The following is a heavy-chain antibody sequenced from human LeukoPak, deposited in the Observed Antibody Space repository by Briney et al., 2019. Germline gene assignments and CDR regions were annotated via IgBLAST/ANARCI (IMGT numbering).Heavy chain of an antibody. CDR1: GFTFSSYG. Sequence: PGGSLRLSCAASGFTFSSYGMHWVRQAPGKGLEWVAIVWYDGSKKYYADSVKGRFTISRDNSKNTLYLQMNSLRAEDTAVYYCARVYCSVNSCYGPFDYWGQGVLVTVSS. V-gene: IGHV3-33*01. J-gene: IGHJ4*02. CDR3: ARVYCSVNSCYGPFDY. D-gene: IGHD2-15*01. CDR2: VWYDGSKK.